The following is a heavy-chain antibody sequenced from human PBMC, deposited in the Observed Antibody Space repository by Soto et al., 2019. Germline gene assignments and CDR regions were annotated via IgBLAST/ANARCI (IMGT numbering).Heavy chain of an antibody. CDR3: ARESDSGSYYFEY. V-gene: IGHV4-61*03. J-gene: IGHJ4*02. Sequence: PSETLSLTCTVSGGCVSSGSYYWSWILQPPGKGLELIGYIYNSGITNYNPSLKSRVTISVDTSKNHFSLRMSSVTAADTAVYYCARESDSGSYYFEYWGRGTLVTVSS. CDR1: GGCVSSGSYY. CDR2: IYNSGIT. D-gene: IGHD3-10*01.